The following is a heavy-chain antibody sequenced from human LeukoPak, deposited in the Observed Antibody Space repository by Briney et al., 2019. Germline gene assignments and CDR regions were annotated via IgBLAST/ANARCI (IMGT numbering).Heavy chain of an antibody. D-gene: IGHD5-12*01. Sequence: PGGSLRLSCAASGFTFSSYSMNWVRQAPGKGLEWVSSISSSTKNKYYADSVKGRFTISRDNAKNSLYLQMNSLRAADTAVYYCARDGYSGNDGLWGQGSLVTVSS. J-gene: IGHJ4*02. CDR3: ARDGYSGNDGL. CDR1: GFTFSSYS. V-gene: IGHV3-21*01. CDR2: ISSSTKNK.